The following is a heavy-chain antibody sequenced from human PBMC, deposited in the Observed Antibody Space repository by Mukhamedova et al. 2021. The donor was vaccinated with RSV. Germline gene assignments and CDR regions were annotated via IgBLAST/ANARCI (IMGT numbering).Heavy chain of an antibody. J-gene: IGHJ6*02. CDR2: IWYDGSNK. V-gene: IGHV3-33*01. CDR1: SYG. CDR3: ARDRISRFYYYGMDV. Sequence: SYGMHWVRQAPGKGLEWVALIWYDGSNKDYVDSVEGRFTISRDNSKNTLYLQMNSLRVEDTALYFCARDRISRFYYYGMDVWGQG.